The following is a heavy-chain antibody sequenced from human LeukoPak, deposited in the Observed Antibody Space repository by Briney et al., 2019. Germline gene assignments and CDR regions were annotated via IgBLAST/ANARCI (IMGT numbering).Heavy chain of an antibody. D-gene: IGHD3-9*01. CDR1: GFTFSSYA. CDR3: ATVLRYFDWLFNADY. V-gene: IGHV3-23*01. Sequence: GGSLRLSCAASGFTFSSYAMSWVRQAPGKGLEWVSAISGSGGSTHYADSVKGRFTISRDNSKNTLYLQMNSLRAEDTAVYYCATVLRYFDWLFNADYWGQGTLVTVSS. CDR2: ISGSGGST. J-gene: IGHJ4*02.